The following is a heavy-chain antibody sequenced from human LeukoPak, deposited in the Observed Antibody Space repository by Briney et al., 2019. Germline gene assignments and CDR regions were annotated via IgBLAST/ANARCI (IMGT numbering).Heavy chain of an antibody. CDR3: ARFGTYGSGTYAFDY. CDR2: NSDGSWT. D-gene: IGHD3-10*01. Sequence: GGSLRLSCAASGNYWMHWVRQAPGKGLVWVSHNSDGSWTSYADSVKGRFTISRDNAKNSLYLQMNSLRAEDTAVYYCARFGTYGSGTYAFDYWGQGTLVTVSS. V-gene: IGHV3-74*01. CDR1: GNYW. J-gene: IGHJ4*02.